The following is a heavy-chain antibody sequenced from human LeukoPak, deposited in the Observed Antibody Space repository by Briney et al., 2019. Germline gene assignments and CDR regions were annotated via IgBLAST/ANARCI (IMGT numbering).Heavy chain of an antibody. J-gene: IGHJ5*02. V-gene: IGHV1-69*13. CDR3: ASGYDFHWFDP. Sequence: ASVKVSCKASGGTFSSYAISWVRQAPGQGLERMGGIIPIFGTANYAQKFQGRVTITADESTSTAYMELSSLRSEDTAVYYCASGYDFHWFDPWGQGTLVTVSS. CDR1: GGTFSSYA. D-gene: IGHD5-12*01. CDR2: IIPIFGTA.